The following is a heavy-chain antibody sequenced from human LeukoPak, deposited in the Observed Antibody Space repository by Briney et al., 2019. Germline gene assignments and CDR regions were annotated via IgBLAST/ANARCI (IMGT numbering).Heavy chain of an antibody. CDR2: IYYSGST. Sequence: PSETLSLTCTVSGGSISSYYWSWIRQPPGKGLEWIGYIYYSGSTNYNPSLKSRVTISVDTSKNQFSLKLSSVTAADTAVYYCAGLPEGVDWFDPWGQGTLVTVSS. J-gene: IGHJ5*02. CDR1: GGSISSYY. D-gene: IGHD1-14*01. V-gene: IGHV4-59*01. CDR3: AGLPEGVDWFDP.